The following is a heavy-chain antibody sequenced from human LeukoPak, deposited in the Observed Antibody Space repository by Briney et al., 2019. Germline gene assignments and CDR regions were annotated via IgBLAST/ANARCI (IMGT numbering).Heavy chain of an antibody. D-gene: IGHD1-26*01. CDR1: GFTFSSYA. J-gene: IGHJ4*02. Sequence: GGSLRLSCAASGFTFSSYAMHWVRQAPGKGLEYVSAISSNGGSTYYANSVKGRFTISRDNPKNTLYLQMGSLRAEDMAVYYCARGADYWGQGTLVTVSS. CDR3: ARGADY. V-gene: IGHV3-64*01. CDR2: ISSNGGST.